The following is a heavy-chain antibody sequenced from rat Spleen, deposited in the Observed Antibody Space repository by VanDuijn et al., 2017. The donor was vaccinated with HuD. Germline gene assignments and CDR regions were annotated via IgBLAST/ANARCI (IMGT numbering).Heavy chain of an antibody. CDR3: ARASWDDFDY. D-gene: IGHD1-12*01. V-gene: IGHV3-3*01. CDR2: INSAGST. J-gene: IGHJ2*01. CDR1: GYSITSAYR. Sequence: EVQLQESGPGLVKPSQSLSLTCSVSGYSITSAYRWNWIRKFPGNKLEWMGYINSAGSTNYNPSLKSRISITRDTSKTQFFLQLNSVTTEDTATYYCARASWDDFDYWGQGVMVTVSS.